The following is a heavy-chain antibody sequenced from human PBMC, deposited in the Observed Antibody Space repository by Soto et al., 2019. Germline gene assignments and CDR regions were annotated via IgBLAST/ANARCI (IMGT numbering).Heavy chain of an antibody. CDR3: ARDMHAGFTHYFDP. Sequence: KTSETLSLTCDVSGASVSHYFWSWIRQPPGKGLEWLGYMSSSGDSISNPALKSRITISLDMSRNHVSLNLSSLTVADTAVYYCARDMHAGFTHYFDPWGQGTLVTVSS. CDR2: MSSSGDS. D-gene: IGHD1-26*01. CDR1: GASVSHYF. J-gene: IGHJ5*02. V-gene: IGHV4-59*02.